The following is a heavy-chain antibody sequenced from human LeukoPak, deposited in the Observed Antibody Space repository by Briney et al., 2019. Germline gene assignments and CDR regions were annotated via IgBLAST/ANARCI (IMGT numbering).Heavy chain of an antibody. Sequence: SETLSLTCTASGGSISSYYWSWIRQPPGKGLEWIGYIYYSGSTNYNPSLKSRVTISVDTSKNQFSLKLSPVTAADTAVYYCARNYCSGGSCYSGRGWFDPWGQGTLVTVSS. V-gene: IGHV4-59*01. D-gene: IGHD2-15*01. CDR3: ARNYCSGGSCYSGRGWFDP. J-gene: IGHJ5*02. CDR1: GGSISSYY. CDR2: IYYSGST.